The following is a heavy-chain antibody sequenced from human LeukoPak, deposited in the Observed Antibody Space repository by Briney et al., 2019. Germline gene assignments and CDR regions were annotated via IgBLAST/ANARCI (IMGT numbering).Heavy chain of an antibody. CDR3: ATGVFCATTTCPGYQHYYYFMDV. D-gene: IGHD2-2*01. CDR1: GFTLADLS. V-gene: IGHV1-24*01. Sequence: GASVKVSCKVSGFTLADLSMHWVRQAPGKGLEWVGGFDRKNGDTIYAQRFRGRVTLTEDTSTGTAYMDLSSLSADDTAVYYRATGVFCATTTCPGYQHYYYFMDVWGKGTTVTVSS. J-gene: IGHJ6*03. CDR2: FDRKNGDT.